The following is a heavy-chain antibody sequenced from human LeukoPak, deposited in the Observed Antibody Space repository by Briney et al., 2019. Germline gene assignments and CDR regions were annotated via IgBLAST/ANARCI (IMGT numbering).Heavy chain of an antibody. CDR1: GFTFSSYA. CDR2: ISGSGGST. Sequence: GGSLRLSCAASGFTFSSYAMSWVRQAPGRGLEWVSAISGSGGSTYYADSVKGRFTISRDNSKNTLYLQMNSLRAEDTAVYYCAKAITYSSGWYYYYYMDVWGKGTTVTVSS. D-gene: IGHD6-19*01. V-gene: IGHV3-23*01. J-gene: IGHJ6*03. CDR3: AKAITYSSGWYYYYYMDV.